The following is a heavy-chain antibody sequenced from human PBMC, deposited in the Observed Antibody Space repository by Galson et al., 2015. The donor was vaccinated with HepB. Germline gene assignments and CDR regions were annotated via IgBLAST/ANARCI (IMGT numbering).Heavy chain of an antibody. J-gene: IGHJ3*02. V-gene: IGHV1-18*01. CDR2: ISAYNGNT. CDR3: ARDESIVVVISGAFDI. D-gene: IGHD3-22*01. CDR1: GYTFTSYG. Sequence: SVKVSCKASGYTFTSYGISWVRQAPGQGLEWMGWISAYNGNTNYAQKLKVRVTMTTDTSTSTAYMELRSLRSDDTAVYYCARDESIVVVISGAFDIWGQGTMVTVSS.